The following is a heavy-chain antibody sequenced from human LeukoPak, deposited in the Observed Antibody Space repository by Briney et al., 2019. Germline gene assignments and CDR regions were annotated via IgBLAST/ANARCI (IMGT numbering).Heavy chain of an antibody. Sequence: SETLSLTCDVSGGFTSNDYWWSWVRQPPGKGLEWIGEIRHYDGHTKYNPSLKGRVTISIDKPRNHSSLTLTSVTAADTAIYYCASSIPIGWSPNTYWGQGTLVTVSS. CDR3: ASSIPIGWSPNTY. CDR2: IRHYDGHT. CDR1: GGFTSNDYW. V-gene: IGHV4/OR15-8*02. J-gene: IGHJ4*02. D-gene: IGHD6-19*01.